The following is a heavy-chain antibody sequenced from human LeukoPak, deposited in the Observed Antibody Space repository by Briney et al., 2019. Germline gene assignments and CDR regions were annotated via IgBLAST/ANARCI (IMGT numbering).Heavy chain of an antibody. Sequence: GGYLRLSCAASGFTFSSYSMNWVRQAPGKGLEWVSSISSSSSYIYYADSVKGRFTISRDNAKNSLYLQMNSLRAEDTAVYYCARVGGHYDILTGYYSLYYFDYWGQGTLVTVSS. J-gene: IGHJ4*02. CDR2: ISSSSSYI. CDR1: GFTFSSYS. CDR3: ARVGGHYDILTGYYSLYYFDY. D-gene: IGHD3-9*01. V-gene: IGHV3-21*01.